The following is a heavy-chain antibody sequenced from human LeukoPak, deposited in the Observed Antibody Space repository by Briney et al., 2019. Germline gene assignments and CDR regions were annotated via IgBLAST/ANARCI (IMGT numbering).Heavy chain of an antibody. Sequence: GGSLRLSCAASGFTFSSYWMSWVRQAPGKGLEWVANIKQDGSEKYYVDSVKGRFTISRDNAKNSLYLQMNSLRAEDTAVYYCAKIFDCSSTSCFDLYYYYYMDVWGKGTTVTISS. CDR2: IKQDGSEK. CDR1: GFTFSSYW. D-gene: IGHD2-2*01. V-gene: IGHV3-7*01. CDR3: AKIFDCSSTSCFDLYYYYYMDV. J-gene: IGHJ6*03.